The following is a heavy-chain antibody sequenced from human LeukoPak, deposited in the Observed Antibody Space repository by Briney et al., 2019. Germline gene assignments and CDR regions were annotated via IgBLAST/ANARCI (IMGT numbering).Heavy chain of an antibody. CDR2: IRYDGSNK. CDR1: GFTFSSYG. V-gene: IGHV3-30*02. CDR3: AKDSPIAAAGIMTYFDY. D-gene: IGHD6-13*01. Sequence: GGSLRLSCAASGFTFSSYGMHWVRQAPGKGLEWVAFIRYDGSNKYYADSVKGRFTISRDNSKNTLYLQMNSLRAEDTAVYYCAKDSPIAAAGIMTYFDYWGQGTLVTVSP. J-gene: IGHJ4*02.